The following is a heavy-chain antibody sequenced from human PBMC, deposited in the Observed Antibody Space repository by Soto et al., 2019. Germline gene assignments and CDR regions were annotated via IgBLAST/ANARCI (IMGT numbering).Heavy chain of an antibody. V-gene: IGHV4-59*01. D-gene: IGHD1-26*01. CDR1: GGSISSYY. CDR2: IYYSGST. CDR3: ARVGSPGRSPPYYFGY. Sequence: SETLSLTCTVSGGSISSYYWSWIRQPPGKGLEWIGYIYYSGSTNYIPSLKSRVTISVDTSKNQFSLKLSSVTAADTAVYYCARVGSPGRSPPYYFGYWGQGTLVTVSS. J-gene: IGHJ4*02.